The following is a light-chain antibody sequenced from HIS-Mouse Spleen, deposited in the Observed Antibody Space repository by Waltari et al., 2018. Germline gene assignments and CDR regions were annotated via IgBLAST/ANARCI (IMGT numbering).Light chain of an antibody. CDR2: EDS. J-gene: IGLJ2*01. V-gene: IGLV3-10*01. CDR3: YSTDSSGNHRV. CDR1: ALPTKY. Sequence: SYELTQPPSVSVSPGQTARITCSGDALPTKYAYWYQQKSGQAPVPVIYEDSKRPSGIPERFSGSSSGTMATWTISGAQVEDEADYYCYSTDSSGNHRVFGGGTKLTVL.